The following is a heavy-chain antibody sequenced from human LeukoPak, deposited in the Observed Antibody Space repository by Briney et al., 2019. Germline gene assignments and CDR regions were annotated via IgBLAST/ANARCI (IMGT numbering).Heavy chain of an antibody. D-gene: IGHD2-8*02. Sequence: GGSLRLSCAASGFTVSSNHMSWVRQAPGKGLEWVSVIYSGGSANYADSVKGRFTISRDNSKNTLYLQMNSLRAEDTAVYYCARHTETAYYYGMDVWGQGTTVTVSS. V-gene: IGHV3-53*01. CDR2: IYSGGSA. CDR3: ARHTETAYYYGMDV. J-gene: IGHJ6*02. CDR1: GFTVSSNH.